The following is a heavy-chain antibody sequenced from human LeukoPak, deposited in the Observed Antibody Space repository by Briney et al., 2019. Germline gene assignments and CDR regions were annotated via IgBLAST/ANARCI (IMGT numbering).Heavy chain of an antibody. D-gene: IGHD3-22*01. CDR3: ARHWGSNYYDSSVHDAFDI. Sequence: PSETLSLTCTVSGGSISSGDYYWSWIRQPPGKGLEWIGYIYYSGSTYYNPSLKSRVTISVDTSKNQFSLKLSSVTAADTAVYYCARHWGSNYYDSSVHDAFDIWGQGTMVTVSS. J-gene: IGHJ3*02. CDR1: GGSISSGDYY. CDR2: IYYSGST. V-gene: IGHV4-30-4*01.